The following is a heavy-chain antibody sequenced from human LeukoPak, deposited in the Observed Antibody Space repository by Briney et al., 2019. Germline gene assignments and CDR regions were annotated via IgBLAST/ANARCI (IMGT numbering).Heavy chain of an antibody. V-gene: IGHV3-64*01. D-gene: IGHD7-27*01. CDR2: ISSNGGST. CDR3: ARDYNGGTDY. J-gene: IGHJ4*02. CDR1: GFTFSSYA. Sequence: PGGSLRLSCAASGFTFSSYAMHWVRQAPGKGLEYVSAISSNGGSTYYANSVKGRFTISRDNSKNTLYLQMGSLRAEDMAVYYCARDYNGGTDYWGQGTLVTVSS.